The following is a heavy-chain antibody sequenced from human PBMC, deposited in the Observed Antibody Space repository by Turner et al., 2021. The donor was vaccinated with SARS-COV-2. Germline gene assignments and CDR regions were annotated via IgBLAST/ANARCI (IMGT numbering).Heavy chain of an antibody. CDR3: AKESNFDY. CDR1: GFTFSSYG. Sequence: QVQLVESGGGVVQPGRSLRLSCAASGFTFSSYGMHWVRQAPGKGLEWVALISYDGSNKYYADSVKGRFTISRDNSKNTLYLQMNSLRAEDTAVYYCAKESNFDYWGQGTLATVSS. J-gene: IGHJ4*02. CDR2: ISYDGSNK. V-gene: IGHV3-30*18.